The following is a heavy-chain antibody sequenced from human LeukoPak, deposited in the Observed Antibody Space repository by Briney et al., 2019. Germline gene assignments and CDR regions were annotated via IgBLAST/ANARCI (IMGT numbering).Heavy chain of an antibody. CDR1: GYTFTSYG. D-gene: IGHD6-13*01. Sequence: ASVKVSCKASGYTFTSYGISWVRQAPGQGLEWMGWISAYNGNTNYAQKLQGRVTMTTDTSTSTAYMELRSLRSDDTAVYYCARDPTPSSWYRPDPEYFQHWGQGTLVTVSS. CDR3: ARDPTPSSWYRPDPEYFQH. V-gene: IGHV1-18*04. CDR2: ISAYNGNT. J-gene: IGHJ1*01.